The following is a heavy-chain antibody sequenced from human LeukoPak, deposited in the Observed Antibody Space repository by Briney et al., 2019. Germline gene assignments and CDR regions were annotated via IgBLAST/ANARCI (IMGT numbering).Heavy chain of an antibody. CDR1: GFTVSSNY. CDR2: IYSGGST. D-gene: IGHD3-9*01. CDR3: AREMEEILTGPPGYGMDV. Sequence: PGGSLRLSCAASGFTVSSNYMSWVRQAPGKGLEWVSAIYSGGSTYYADSVKGRFTISRDNSKNTLYLQMNSLRAEDTAVYYCAREMEEILTGPPGYGMDVWGQGTTVTVSS. J-gene: IGHJ6*02. V-gene: IGHV3-66*01.